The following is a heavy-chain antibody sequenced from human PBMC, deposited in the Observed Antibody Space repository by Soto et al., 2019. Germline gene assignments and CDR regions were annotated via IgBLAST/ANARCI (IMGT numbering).Heavy chain of an antibody. V-gene: IGHV3-23*01. CDR2: ITVAGGGT. CDR1: GFAFNSSA. CDR3: AKWLPAPEMGVTSH. J-gene: IGHJ4*02. D-gene: IGHD6-19*01. Sequence: EVQLLESGGGLVQPGGSLRLSCAASGFAFNSSAMAWVRQTPGKGLQWVSAITVAGGGTYYADSVKGRFAISRDNSKWTLYLQMKSLSAEDTAIYFCAKWLPAPEMGVTSHWRQGTLVTVSS.